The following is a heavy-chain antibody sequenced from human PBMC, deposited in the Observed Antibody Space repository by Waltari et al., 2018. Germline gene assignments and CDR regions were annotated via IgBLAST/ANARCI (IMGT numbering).Heavy chain of an antibody. CDR3: ARDTAMLYYFDY. J-gene: IGHJ4*02. CDR1: GGSFSSYA. V-gene: IGHV1-69*01. CDR2: IIPIFGTA. D-gene: IGHD5-18*01. Sequence: QVQLVQSGAEVKKPGASVKVSCKASGGSFSSYAISWVRQAPGQGLEWMGGIIPIFGTANYAQKFQGRVTITADESTSTAYMELSSLRSEDTAVYYCARDTAMLYYFDYWGQGTLVTVSS.